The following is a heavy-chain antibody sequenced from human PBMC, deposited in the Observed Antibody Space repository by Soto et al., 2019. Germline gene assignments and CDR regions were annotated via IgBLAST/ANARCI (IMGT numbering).Heavy chain of an antibody. CDR2: VSASGGST. CDR1: GFSFSSYA. V-gene: IGHV3-23*01. Sequence: EVQLLESGGDLVQPGGSLRLSCAASGFSFSSYAMSWVRQAPGKGLEWVSAVSASGGSTYYADSVKGRFTISRDNSKDTLYLQMSSLRAEDTAVYYCAKRHSSGFDYWGQGTLVTVSS. D-gene: IGHD6-19*01. CDR3: AKRHSSGFDY. J-gene: IGHJ4*02.